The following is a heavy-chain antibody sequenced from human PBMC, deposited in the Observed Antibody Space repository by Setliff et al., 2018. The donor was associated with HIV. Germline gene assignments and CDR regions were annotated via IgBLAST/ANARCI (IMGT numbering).Heavy chain of an antibody. D-gene: IGHD5-12*01. CDR1: GDSLRGYY. V-gene: IGHV4-59*08. Sequence: PSETLSLTCTVSGDSLRGYYGSWSRQPPGKGLEWMGYVFYTGFAAYNPSLKSRLTIPVDTSKSQFSPTLTSVTAADTAVYYCARQMPLPGIAITPVDYWGQGALVTVSS. CDR2: VFYTGFA. CDR3: ARQMPLPGIAITPVDY. J-gene: IGHJ4*02.